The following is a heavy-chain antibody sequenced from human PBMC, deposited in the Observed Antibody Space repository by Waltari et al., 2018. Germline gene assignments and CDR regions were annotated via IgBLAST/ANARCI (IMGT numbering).Heavy chain of an antibody. CDR2: IYWDDDK. J-gene: IGHJ4*02. V-gene: IGHV2-5*02. Sequence: QITLKESGPTLVKPTQTLTLTCTFSGFSLSTSGVGVGWIRQPPGKALEWLALIYWDDDKRYSPSLKSRRTINKDRAKNQVVLTMTHMDPVDTAKYYGAHSETYYDGAGSYFDYWGQGTLVTVSS. D-gene: IGHD3-10*01. CDR3: AHSETYYDGAGSYFDY. CDR1: GFSLSTSGVG.